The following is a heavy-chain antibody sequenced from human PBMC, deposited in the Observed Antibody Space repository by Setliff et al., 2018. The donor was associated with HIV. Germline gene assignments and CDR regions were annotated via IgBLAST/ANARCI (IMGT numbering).Heavy chain of an antibody. J-gene: IGHJ4*02. CDR3: ARAEGDAYNSLPYFDS. Sequence: SETLSLTCTVSGGSMSRFYWTWIRQPPGKGLEWIGFVYSTRSINYNPSFRGRLTISLDTSENQFSLHLTSVTAADTAVYYCARAEGDAYNSLPYFDSWGPGALVTVSS. CDR1: GGSMSRFY. V-gene: IGHV4-59*01. CDR2: VYSTRSI. D-gene: IGHD1-1*01.